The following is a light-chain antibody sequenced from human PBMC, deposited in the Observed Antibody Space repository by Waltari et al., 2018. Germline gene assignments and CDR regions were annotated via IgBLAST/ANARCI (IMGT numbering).Light chain of an antibody. Sequence: DIQMTQSPSSLSASVGDRVTITCRASQSIRTYLNWYQQKPGKGSKLLIHGASGLQSGVPSRFSGSGSGTDFTLTITSLQPEDYATYYCQQSDSTPVTFGGGTKVEIK. CDR3: QQSDSTPVT. CDR1: QSIRTY. J-gene: IGKJ4*01. V-gene: IGKV1-39*01. CDR2: GAS.